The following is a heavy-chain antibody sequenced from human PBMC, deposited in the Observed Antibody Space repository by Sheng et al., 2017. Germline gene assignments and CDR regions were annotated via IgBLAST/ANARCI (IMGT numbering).Heavy chain of an antibody. D-gene: IGHD3-22*01. CDR1: GVTVMSNY. J-gene: IGHJ4*02. Sequence: EVQLVESGGGLIQPGGSLRLSCEASGVTVMSNYISWVRQAPGKGLEWVSVSYNGGTTHYADSVKGRFTISRDNSKSTVYLQMNSLRAEDTAVYYCARGVGRSSGYLYWGQGTLVTVSS. CDR2: SYNGGTT. CDR3: ARGVGRSSGYLY. V-gene: IGHV3-53*01.